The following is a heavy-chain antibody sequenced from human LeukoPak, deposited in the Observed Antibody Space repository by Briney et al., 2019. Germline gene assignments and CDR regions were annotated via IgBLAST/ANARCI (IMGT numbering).Heavy chain of an antibody. Sequence: PGGSLRLSCAASGFTFSNAWMSWVRQAPGKGLEWVGRIKSKTDGGTTDYAAPVKGRFTISRDDSKNTLYLQMNSLKTEDTAVYYCTTSLVITGYYFDYWGQGTLVTVSS. V-gene: IGHV3-15*01. CDR1: GFTFSNAW. D-gene: IGHD3-22*01. CDR3: TTSLVITGYYFDY. J-gene: IGHJ4*02. CDR2: IKSKTDGGTT.